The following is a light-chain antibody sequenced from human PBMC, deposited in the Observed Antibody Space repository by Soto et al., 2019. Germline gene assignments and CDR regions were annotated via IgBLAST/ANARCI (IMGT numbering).Light chain of an antibody. V-gene: IGKV3-20*01. J-gene: IGKJ1*01. CDR2: GAS. CDR3: QQYGSSRT. Sequence: GLKQSPGTLSLSAGERATLSCRASQSVSSSYLAWYQQKLGQAPRLLIYGASSRASGIPDRFSGSGSGTDFTLTISILEPEDFAVYYCQQYGSSRTFGQGTKVDI. CDR1: QSVSSSY.